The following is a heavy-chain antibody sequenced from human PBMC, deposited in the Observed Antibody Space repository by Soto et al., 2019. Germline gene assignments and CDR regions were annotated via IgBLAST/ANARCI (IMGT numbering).Heavy chain of an antibody. Sequence: QVQLVESGGGVVQPGRSLRLSCAASGYTFRSYAMHWVRQAPGKGLEWVAVIWYDGSNKYYADSVKGGFTISRDNSKNTVDLEMNSLGDEDTAVYYCARGGIPGTGAWWYLDLWGRGTLGTVSS. V-gene: IGHV3-33*01. D-gene: IGHD1-7*01. CDR1: GYTFRSYA. J-gene: IGHJ2*01. CDR2: IWYDGSNK. CDR3: ARGGIPGTGAWWYLDL.